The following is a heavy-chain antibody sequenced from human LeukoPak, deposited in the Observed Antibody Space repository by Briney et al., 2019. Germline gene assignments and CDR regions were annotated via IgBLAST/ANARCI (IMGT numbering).Heavy chain of an antibody. CDR2: ISWNSGSI. CDR3: AKDMRYSGSHFDY. J-gene: IGHJ4*02. CDR1: GFTFDDYA. V-gene: IGHV3-9*01. D-gene: IGHD1-26*01. Sequence: PGRSLRLSCAASGFTFDDYAMHWVRQAPGKGLEWVSGISWNSGSIGYADSVKGRFTISRDNAKNSLYLQMISLRAEDTALYYCAKDMRYSGSHFDYWGQGTLVTVSS.